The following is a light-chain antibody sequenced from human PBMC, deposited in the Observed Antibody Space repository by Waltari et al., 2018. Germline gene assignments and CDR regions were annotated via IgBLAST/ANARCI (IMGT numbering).Light chain of an antibody. Sequence: IQLTQSPSSLSASIGDRVIITCRASQSIENYLNWYQQKPGKAPKLLVYAASTLQFDIPSRFTGSASGTDFTLTISSLQSEDFATYYCQQTFSAPLTFGGGTKLEI. CDR2: AAS. CDR1: QSIENY. CDR3: QQTFSAPLT. J-gene: IGKJ4*01. V-gene: IGKV1-39*01.